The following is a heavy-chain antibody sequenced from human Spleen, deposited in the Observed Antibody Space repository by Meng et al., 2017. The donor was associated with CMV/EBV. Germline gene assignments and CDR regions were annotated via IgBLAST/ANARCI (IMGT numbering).Heavy chain of an antibody. Sequence: GESLKISCAASGFIFSNYGMHWVRQAPGKGLEWVAFIRYDADSVKGRFTISRDNAKNSLYLQMNSLRVEDTAVYYCARGWRGYCSSTSCLGNWYFDLWGRGTLVTVSS. V-gene: IGHV3-69-1*02. CDR2: IRY. CDR1: GFIFSNYG. CDR3: ARGWRGYCSSTSCLGNWYFDL. J-gene: IGHJ2*01. D-gene: IGHD2-2*01.